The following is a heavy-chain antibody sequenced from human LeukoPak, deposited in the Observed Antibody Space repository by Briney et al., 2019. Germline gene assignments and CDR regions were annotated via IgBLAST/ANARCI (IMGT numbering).Heavy chain of an antibody. D-gene: IGHD6-25*01. Sequence: PGGSLRLSCAASGFTFSSYSMNWVRQAPGKGLEWVSSISSSSSYIYYADSVKGRFTISRDNAKNSLYLQTNSLRAEDTAVYYCASRLSSGRDYWGQGTLVTVSS. CDR2: ISSSSSYI. CDR3: ASRLSSGRDY. V-gene: IGHV3-21*01. CDR1: GFTFSSYS. J-gene: IGHJ4*02.